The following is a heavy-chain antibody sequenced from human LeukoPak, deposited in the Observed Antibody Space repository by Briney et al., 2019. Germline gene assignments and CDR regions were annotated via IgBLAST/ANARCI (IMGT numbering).Heavy chain of an antibody. D-gene: IGHD2-21*02. CDR2: INHSGYT. Sequence: SETLSLTCAVSGVSFDDYYWSWVRQNPGKGLEWIGEINHSGYTNDSPSLKSRVTLSIDTSRKQFSLNLRSVTVADTGIYYCTRMTAGHDYWGQGTLVTVSS. V-gene: IGHV4-34*01. CDR1: GVSFDDYY. J-gene: IGHJ4*02. CDR3: TRMTAGHDY.